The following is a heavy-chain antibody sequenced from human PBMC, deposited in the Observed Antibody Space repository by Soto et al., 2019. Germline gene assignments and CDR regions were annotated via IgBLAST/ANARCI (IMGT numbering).Heavy chain of an antibody. CDR1: GFSLSTTGVG. J-gene: IGHJ4*02. V-gene: IGHV2-5*02. Sequence: SGPTLVNPTQTLTLTCTFSGFSLSTTGVGVGWIRQPPGKALEWLALIYWDDDKRYSPSLKSRLTITKDTSKNQVVLTMTNMDPVDTATYYCARVSSAGTGFDYWGQGTLVTVSS. CDR3: ARVSSAGTGFDY. D-gene: IGHD6-19*01. CDR2: IYWDDDK.